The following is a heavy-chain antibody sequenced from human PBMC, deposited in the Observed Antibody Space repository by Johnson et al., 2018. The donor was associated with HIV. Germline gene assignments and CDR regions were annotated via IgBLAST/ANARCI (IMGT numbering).Heavy chain of an antibody. Sequence: QVHLVESGGGLAKPAWSPRLSCGASQFTFSSYSMNCVRQASGNGLEWVAVISYDGSNKYYADSVKGRFTISRDNSKNTLYLQMNSLRAEDTAVYYCARGGYNWNDFLNDAFDMWGQGTVVTVSS. V-gene: IGHV3-30-3*01. J-gene: IGHJ3*02. CDR1: QFTFSSYS. CDR2: ISYDGSNK. D-gene: IGHD1-1*01. CDR3: ARGGYNWNDFLNDAFDM.